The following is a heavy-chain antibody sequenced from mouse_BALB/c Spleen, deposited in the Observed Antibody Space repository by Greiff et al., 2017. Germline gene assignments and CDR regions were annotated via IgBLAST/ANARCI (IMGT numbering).Heavy chain of an antibody. D-gene: IGHD4-1*01. CDR3: ARVLDYAMDY. V-gene: IGHV5-6*01. J-gene: IGHJ4*01. CDR1: GFTFSSYG. Sequence: EVQVVESGGDLVKPGGSLKLSCAASGFTFSSYGMSWVRQTPDKRLEWVATISSGGSYTYYPDSVKGRFTISRDNAKNTLYLQMSSLKSEDTAMYYCARVLDYAMDYWGQGTSVTVSS. CDR2: ISSGGSYT.